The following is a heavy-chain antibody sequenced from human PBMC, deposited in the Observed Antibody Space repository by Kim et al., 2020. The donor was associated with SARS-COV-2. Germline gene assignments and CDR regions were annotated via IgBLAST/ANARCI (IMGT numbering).Heavy chain of an antibody. CDR2: IYYSGST. D-gene: IGHD3-9*01. Sequence: SETLSLTCTVSGGSISSSSYYWGWIRQPPGKGLEWIGSIYYSGSTYYNPSLKSRVTISVDTSKNQFSLKLSSVTAADTAVYYCARFHRDILTGYYNRDFDYWGQGTLVTVSS. V-gene: IGHV4-39*01. CDR1: GGSISSSSYY. CDR3: ARFHRDILTGYYNRDFDY. J-gene: IGHJ4*02.